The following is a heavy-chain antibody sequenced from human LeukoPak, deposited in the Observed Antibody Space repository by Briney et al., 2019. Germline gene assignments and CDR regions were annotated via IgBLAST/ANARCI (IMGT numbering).Heavy chain of an antibody. CDR2: MNPNSGNT. D-gene: IGHD2-21*01. CDR1: GYTFTGYY. V-gene: IGHV1-8*03. J-gene: IGHJ4*02. CDR3: ARRSSILWWRSTKYYFDY. Sequence: ASVKVSCKASGYTFTGYYMHWVRQAPGQGLEWMGWMNPNSGNTGYAQKFQGRVTITRNTSISTAYMELSSLRSEDTAVYYCARRSSILWWRSTKYYFDYWGQGTLVTVSS.